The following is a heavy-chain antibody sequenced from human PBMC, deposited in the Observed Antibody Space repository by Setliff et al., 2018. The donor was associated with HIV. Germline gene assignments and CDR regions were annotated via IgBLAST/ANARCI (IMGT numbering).Heavy chain of an antibody. D-gene: IGHD2-15*01. Sequence: GGSLRLSCAASGFTFSAYAMTWVRRAPGKGLEWVSATTSNGRTTDYAESVRGRFTLSRDNSRNTLYLHMTSLRAEDTAVYFCARFSGGSRRGFDPWGQGTLVTVSS. J-gene: IGHJ5*02. CDR2: TTSNGRTT. CDR3: ARFSGGSRRGFDP. V-gene: IGHV3-23*01. CDR1: GFTFSAYA.